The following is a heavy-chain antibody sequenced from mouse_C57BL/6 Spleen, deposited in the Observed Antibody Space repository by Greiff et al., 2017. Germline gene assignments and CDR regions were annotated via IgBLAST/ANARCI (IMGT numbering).Heavy chain of an antibody. CDR1: GFNIKNNY. V-gene: IGHV14-3*01. J-gene: IGHJ2*01. CDR3: ARWPDFYDDDDFDY. CDR2: IDPANGST. Sequence: VQLQQSVAELVRPGASVKLSCTASGFNIKNNYMHWVKQRPEQGLEWIGRIDPANGSTKYDPKFQGKATITADTSSNTAYLQLSSLTSEDTAIYYCARWPDFYDDDDFDYWGQGTTLTVSS. D-gene: IGHD2-4*01.